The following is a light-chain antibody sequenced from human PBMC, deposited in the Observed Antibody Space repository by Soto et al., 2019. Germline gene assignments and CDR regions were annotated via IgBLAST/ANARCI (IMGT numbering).Light chain of an antibody. CDR2: GAS. Sequence: EIVFTQSPGTLSLSPGERATLSCRASQSVSSSYLAWYQQKPGQAPRLLIYGASSRATGIPDRFSGSGSGTDFTLTISRLEAYDLEVYYCQQYAVSIRFGPGTGLEI. V-gene: IGKV3-20*01. CDR3: QQYAVSIR. CDR1: QSVSSSY. J-gene: IGKJ5*01.